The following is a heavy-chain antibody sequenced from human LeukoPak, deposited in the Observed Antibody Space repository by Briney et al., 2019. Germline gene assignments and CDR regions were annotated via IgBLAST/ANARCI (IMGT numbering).Heavy chain of an antibody. V-gene: IGHV3-48*01. D-gene: IGHD2-15*01. Sequence: MTGSGGNRYYADSVKGRFTISRDNSKNSLYLQMNSLRAEDTAVYYCARDQPTCSGGSCYTPDAFDIWGQGTMVTVSS. CDR3: ARDQPTCSGGSCYTPDAFDI. CDR2: MTGSGGNR. J-gene: IGHJ3*02.